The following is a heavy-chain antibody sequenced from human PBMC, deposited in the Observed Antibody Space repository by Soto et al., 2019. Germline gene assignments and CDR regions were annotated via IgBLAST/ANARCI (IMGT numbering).Heavy chain of an antibody. CDR3: ARVTWFAELSFDY. V-gene: IGHV4-30-4*01. Sequence: SETLSLTCTVSGGSITSTDGYWSWIRQPPGKGLEWIGYISYSGFTLYNPSLQSRVTISVDTSKNQFSLDLNSVTAADTAVYYCARVTWFAELSFDYWGQGTVVTVPQ. D-gene: IGHD3-10*01. CDR1: GGSITSTDGY. J-gene: IGHJ4*02. CDR2: ISYSGFT.